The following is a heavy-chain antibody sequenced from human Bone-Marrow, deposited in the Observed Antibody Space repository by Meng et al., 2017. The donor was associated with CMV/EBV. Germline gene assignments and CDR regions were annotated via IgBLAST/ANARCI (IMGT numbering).Heavy chain of an antibody. CDR3: AREYNWNYFDY. D-gene: IGHD1-20*01. V-gene: IGHV3-43D*03. CDR1: GFTFDDYA. J-gene: IGHJ4*02. CDR2: ISWDGGNT. Sequence: GGSLRLSCAASGFTFDDYAMHWVRQAPGKGLEWVSLISWDGGNTSYADSVRGRFTISRDNSKNSLYLQMNSLRAEDTAVYYCAREYNWNYFDYWGQGTLVTVSS.